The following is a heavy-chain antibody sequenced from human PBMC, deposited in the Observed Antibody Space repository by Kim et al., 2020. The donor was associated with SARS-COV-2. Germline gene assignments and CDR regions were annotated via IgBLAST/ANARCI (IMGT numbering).Heavy chain of an antibody. J-gene: IGHJ4*02. Sequence: GESLKISCRTSGYGFTTYWIGWVRQRPGKGLEWMGSIFPGDSETDYSPSFRGPVTVSVDKFTNTAYLHWNSLKASDTATYYCARHQRLQHETLIGPRRADEASPPHQDIDYWGKGTLVTVSS. CDR3: ARHQRLQHETLIGPRRADEASPPHQDIDY. V-gene: IGHV5-51*01. D-gene: IGHD1-1*01. CDR1: GYGFTTYW. CDR2: IFPGDSET.